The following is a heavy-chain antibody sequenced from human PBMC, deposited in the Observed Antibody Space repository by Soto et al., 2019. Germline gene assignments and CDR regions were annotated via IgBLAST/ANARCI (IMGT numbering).Heavy chain of an antibody. CDR1: GFTFSNAW. V-gene: IGHV3-15*07. CDR3: TTTPSYDSSGFLLEVY. CDR2: IKSKTDGGTT. Sequence: GGSLRLSCAASGFTFSNAWMNWVRQAPGKGLEWVGRIKSKTDGGTTDYAAPVKGRFTISRDDSKNTLYLQMNSLKTEDTAVYYCTTTPSYDSSGFLLEVYWGQGTLVTVSS. D-gene: IGHD3-22*01. J-gene: IGHJ4*02.